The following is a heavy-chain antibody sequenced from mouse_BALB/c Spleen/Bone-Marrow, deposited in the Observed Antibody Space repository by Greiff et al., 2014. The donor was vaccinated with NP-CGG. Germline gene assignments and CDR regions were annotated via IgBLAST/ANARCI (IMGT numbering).Heavy chain of an antibody. Sequence: VLLQQSGAELVKPGASVKLSCTASGFNIKDTYMHWVKQRPEQGLEWIGRIDPANGNTKYDPKFQGKATITADTSSNTAYLQLSSLTSEDTAVYYCARYNYGSSQFAYWGQGTLVTVSA. CDR3: ARYNYGSSQFAY. CDR2: IDPANGNT. CDR1: GFNIKDTY. V-gene: IGHV14-3*02. J-gene: IGHJ3*01. D-gene: IGHD1-1*01.